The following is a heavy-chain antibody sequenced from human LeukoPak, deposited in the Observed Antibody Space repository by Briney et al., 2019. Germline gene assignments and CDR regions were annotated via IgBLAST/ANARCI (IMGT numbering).Heavy chain of an antibody. V-gene: IGHV3-30-3*01. D-gene: IGHD3-22*01. J-gene: IGHJ4*02. CDR2: ISYDGSNK. Sequence: GRSLRLSCAASGFTFSSYAMHWVRQAPGKGLEWVAVISYDGSNKYYADSVKGRFTISRDNSKNTLYLQMNSLRAEDTAVYYCARGYYDSSSHDYWGQGTLVTVSS. CDR3: ARGYYDSSSHDY. CDR1: GFTFSSYA.